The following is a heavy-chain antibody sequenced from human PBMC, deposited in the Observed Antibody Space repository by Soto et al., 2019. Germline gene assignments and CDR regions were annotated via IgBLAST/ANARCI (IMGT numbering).Heavy chain of an antibody. J-gene: IGHJ4*02. CDR2: IIPMYGTT. D-gene: IGHD1-26*01. Sequence: QVQLVQSGAEVKKPGSSVKVSCKASGGTFRSYVTSWVRQAPGQGLEWLGGIIPMYGTTYYAQTFQGRVTLSTDESTSTAFTELSSLRSEDTAVYYCARIGTIDRIDDYWGQGTLVTVSS. V-gene: IGHV1-69*05. CDR1: GGTFRSYV. CDR3: ARIGTIDRIDDY.